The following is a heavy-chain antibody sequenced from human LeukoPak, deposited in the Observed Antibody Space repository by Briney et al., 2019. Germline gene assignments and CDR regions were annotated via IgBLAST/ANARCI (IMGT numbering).Heavy chain of an antibody. D-gene: IGHD3-9*01. CDR3: ASALTGYYQYYYYMDV. Sequence: SVKVSCKASGYTFTSYGISWVRQAPGQGLEWMGGIIPIFGTANYAQKFQGRVTITADESTSTAYMELSSLRSEDTAVYYCASALTGYYQYYYYMDVWGKGTTVTISS. V-gene: IGHV1-69*13. CDR2: IIPIFGTA. CDR1: GYTFTSYG. J-gene: IGHJ6*03.